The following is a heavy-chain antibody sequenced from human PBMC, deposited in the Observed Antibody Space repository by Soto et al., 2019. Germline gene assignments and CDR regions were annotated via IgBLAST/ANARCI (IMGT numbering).Heavy chain of an antibody. D-gene: IGHD3-16*01. CDR2: MNPYTGNT. J-gene: IGHJ4*02. CDR1: GYTFATYD. V-gene: IGHV1-8*01. CDR3: ARRLERSGPYYLDS. Sequence: QVQLVQSGAEVKKPGASVKVSCKASGYTFATYDFAWVRQATGQGLEWMGWMNPYTGNTGYAQAFRGRLTMTRNTSITTAYMELSSLTFEDTAVYFCARRLERSGPYYLDSWGQGTLVTVSS.